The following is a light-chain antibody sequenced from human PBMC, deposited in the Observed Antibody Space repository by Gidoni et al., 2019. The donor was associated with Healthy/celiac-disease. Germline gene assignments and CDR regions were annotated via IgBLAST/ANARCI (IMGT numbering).Light chain of an antibody. CDR2: DAS. CDR3: QQYDNLPWT. Sequence: IQMTQSPSSLSASVGDRVTITCQAIQDISNYLNWYQKKPGKAPKRLNYDASNLETGVPSRFSGSGAGTDFTFTSSRLQPEDSATYYCQQYDNLPWTFGQGTKVEIK. CDR1: QDISNY. J-gene: IGKJ1*01. V-gene: IGKV1-33*01.